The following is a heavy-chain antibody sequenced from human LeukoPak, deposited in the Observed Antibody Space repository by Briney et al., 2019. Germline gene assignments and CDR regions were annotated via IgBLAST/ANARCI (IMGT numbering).Heavy chain of an antibody. J-gene: IGHJ4*02. V-gene: IGHV1-69*05. CDR2: IIPIFGTA. CDR1: GGTFSSYA. Sequence: ASVKVSCKASGGTFSSYAISWVRQAPGQGLERMGGIIPIFGTANYAQKFQGRVTITTDESTSTAYMELSSLRSEDTAVYYCARGYSSSSWDFDYWGQGTLVTVSS. D-gene: IGHD6-6*01. CDR3: ARGYSSSSWDFDY.